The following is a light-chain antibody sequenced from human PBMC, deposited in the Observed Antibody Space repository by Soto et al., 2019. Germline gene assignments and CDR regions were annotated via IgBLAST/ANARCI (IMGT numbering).Light chain of an antibody. CDR2: GAS. CDR3: QQYGSSPLT. Sequence: EIVMAQSPVTLSVSPGERAPLSCRASQSISDTLAWYQQKPGQAPRLLIHGASSRATGIPDRFSGSGSGTDLTITISRLEPEDFEVYDGQQYGSSPLTFGGGTKVDIK. CDR1: QSISDT. J-gene: IGKJ4*01. V-gene: IGKV3-20*01.